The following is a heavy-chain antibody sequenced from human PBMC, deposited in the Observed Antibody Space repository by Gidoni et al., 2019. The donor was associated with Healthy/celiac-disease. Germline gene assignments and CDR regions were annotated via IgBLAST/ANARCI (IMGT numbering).Heavy chain of an antibody. V-gene: IGHV3-15*01. J-gene: IGHJ6*02. CDR1: GFTFSNAW. CDR2: IKSQTDGGTT. D-gene: IGHD2-15*01. Sequence: EVQLVESGGGWVKPGGSLRPSCAGSGFTFSNAWMSCVRQAPGKGLEWVGRIKSQTDGGTTDYDAPVKGRFTISRDDSKNTLYLQMNSLNTEDTAVYYCTTGECSGGSCYSPSYYYYGMDVWGQGTTVTVSS. CDR3: TTGECSGGSCYSPSYYYYGMDV.